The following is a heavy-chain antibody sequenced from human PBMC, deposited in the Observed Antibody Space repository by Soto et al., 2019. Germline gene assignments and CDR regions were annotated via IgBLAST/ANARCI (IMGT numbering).Heavy chain of an antibody. J-gene: IGHJ3*02. D-gene: IGHD6-13*01. V-gene: IGHV4-30-2*01. Sequence: QLQLQESGSGLVKPSQTLSVTCTVSGDSISSGDYSWGWIRQPPGKGLEWIGYIYHSASTYYNPSLKSRVTISVDKSKNQFSLKLSSVTAADTAVYYCARSYSSRWPNAFYIWGQGTMVTVSS. CDR2: IYHSAST. CDR3: ARSYSSRWPNAFYI. CDR1: GDSISSGDYS.